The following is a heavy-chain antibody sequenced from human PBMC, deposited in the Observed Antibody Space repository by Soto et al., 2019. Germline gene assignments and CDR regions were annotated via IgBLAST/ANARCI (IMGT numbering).Heavy chain of an antibody. CDR2: IYYSGST. CDR3: ARIPFTKWLLFDY. J-gene: IGHJ4*02. CDR1: GGSISSYY. Sequence: PSETLSLTCTVPGGSISSYYWSWIRQPPGKGLEWIGYIYYSGSTNYNPSLKSRVTISVDTSKNQFSLKLSSVTAADTAVYYCARIPFTKWLLFDYWGQGTLVTVSS. V-gene: IGHV4-59*01. D-gene: IGHD3-22*01.